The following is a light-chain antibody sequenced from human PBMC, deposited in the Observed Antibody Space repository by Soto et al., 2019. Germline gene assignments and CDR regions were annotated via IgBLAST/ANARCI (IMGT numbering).Light chain of an antibody. CDR2: GAS. CDR3: QQYSNWPWT. V-gene: IGKV3-15*01. J-gene: IGKJ1*01. CDR1: QSVSSN. Sequence: EIMMTQSPATLSVSPGARATLSCRASQSVSSNFAWFQQKPGQAPRLLIYGASTRATGIPARLSGSGSGTEFTLTISSLQSEDFAVYYCQQYSNWPWTFGQGTKVDIK.